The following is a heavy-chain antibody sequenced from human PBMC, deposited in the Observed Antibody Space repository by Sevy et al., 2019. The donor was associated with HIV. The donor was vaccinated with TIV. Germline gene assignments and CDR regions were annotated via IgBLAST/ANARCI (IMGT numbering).Heavy chain of an antibody. CDR1: GFTFDDYT. D-gene: IGHD6-13*01. J-gene: IGHJ4*02. CDR2: ISWDGGST. CDR3: AKEGWYSSSCQIHFDY. V-gene: IGHV3-43*01. Sequence: GGSLRLSCAASGFTFDDYTMHWVRQAPGKGLEWVSLISWDGGSTYYADSVMGRFTISRDNSKNSLYLQMNSLRTEDTALYYCAKEGWYSSSCQIHFDYWGQGTLVTVSS.